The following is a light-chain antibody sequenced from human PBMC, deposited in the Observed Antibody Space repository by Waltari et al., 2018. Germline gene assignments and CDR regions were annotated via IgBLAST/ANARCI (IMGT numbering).Light chain of an antibody. J-gene: IGLJ1*01. CDR3: QAWDSSAYV. Sequence: SYELTQPPSVSVSPGQTASITCSGDKLGDKYAYWYQQKPGQSPVLVMYQDVKRPSGIPERFSGSNSGNTATLTIRGTQAMDEADYYCQAWDSSAYVFGTGTKVTVL. CDR2: QDV. CDR1: KLGDKY. V-gene: IGLV3-1*01.